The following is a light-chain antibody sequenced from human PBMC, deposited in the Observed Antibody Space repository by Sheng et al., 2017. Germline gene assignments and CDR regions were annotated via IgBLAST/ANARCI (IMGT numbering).Light chain of an antibody. J-gene: IGKJ4*01. Sequence: EIVLTQSPGTLSLSPGERATLSCRASQSVTDNYLAWYQQKPGQAPRLLISDASNRATGIPARFSRSGSGTDFTLTLSRLEPEDFAVYYCQQYSSSPFTFGGGTKVEIK. CDR3: QQYSSSPFT. CDR1: QSVTDNY. CDR2: DAS. V-gene: IGKV3-20*01.